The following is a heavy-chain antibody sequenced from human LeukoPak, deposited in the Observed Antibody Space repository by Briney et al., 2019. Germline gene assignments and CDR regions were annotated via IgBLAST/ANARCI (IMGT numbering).Heavy chain of an antibody. CDR2: IYSSGST. CDR3: AREGPGRFGAPGPNVYSIDY. V-gene: IGHV4-59*01. Sequence: SETLSLTCTVSGGSISSYYWSWIRLPPGKGLEWIGCIYSSGSTNYNPSLKSRVTISVATSMNQFSLKLTSVTAADTAVYYCAREGPGRFGAPGPNVYSIDYWGQGTLVTVSS. J-gene: IGHJ4*02. CDR1: GGSISSYY. D-gene: IGHD2-15*01.